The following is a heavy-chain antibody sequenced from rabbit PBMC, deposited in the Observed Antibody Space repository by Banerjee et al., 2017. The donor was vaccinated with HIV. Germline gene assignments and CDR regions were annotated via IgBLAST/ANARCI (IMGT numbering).Heavy chain of an antibody. D-gene: IGHD2-1*01. J-gene: IGHJ4*01. CDR1: GFSFSSSYY. V-gene: IGHV1S45*01. Sequence: EQLEESGGDLVKPEGSLTLTCTASGFSFSSSYYMCWVRQAPGKGLEWIACIYAGSSGSTYYASWAKGRFTISKTSSTTVTLQMTSLTAADTATYFCARDLYSYDDYGDIGIGDYFNLWGPGTLVTVS. CDR2: IYAGSSGST. CDR3: ARDLYSYDDYGDIGIGDYFNL.